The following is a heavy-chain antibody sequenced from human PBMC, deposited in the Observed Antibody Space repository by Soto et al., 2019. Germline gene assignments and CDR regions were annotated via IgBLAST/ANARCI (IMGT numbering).Heavy chain of an antibody. Sequence: QITLKESGPTLVKPTQTLTLTCTFSGFSLSSTRMAVGWIRQPPGKALEWLALIYWDDDKRYSPFLKSRLTITKDTSKNQVVLTMSNMDPVDTARYYCAQLVVAGSGYYFDYWGQGTLVTVSS. D-gene: IGHD6-19*01. J-gene: IGHJ4*02. V-gene: IGHV2-5*02. CDR1: GFSLSSTRMA. CDR2: IYWDDDK. CDR3: AQLVVAGSGYYFDY.